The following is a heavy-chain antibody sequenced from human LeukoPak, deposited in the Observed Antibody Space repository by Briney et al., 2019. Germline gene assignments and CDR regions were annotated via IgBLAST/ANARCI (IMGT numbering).Heavy chain of an antibody. CDR3: ARGPSSWYDYYYYGMDV. CDR1: GYTFTSYA. Sequence: ASVKVSCKASGYTFTSYAMNWVRQAPGQGLEWMGWINTNTGNPTYAQGFTGRFVFSLDTSVSTAYLQISSLKAEDTAVYYCARGPSSWYDYYYYGMDVWGQGTTVTVSS. D-gene: IGHD6-13*01. J-gene: IGHJ6*02. V-gene: IGHV7-4-1*02. CDR2: INTNTGNP.